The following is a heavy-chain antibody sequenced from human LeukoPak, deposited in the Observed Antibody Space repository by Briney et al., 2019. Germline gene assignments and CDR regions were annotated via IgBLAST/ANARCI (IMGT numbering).Heavy chain of an antibody. CDR3: ARDRKADAFDI. V-gene: IGHV3-21*01. J-gene: IGHJ3*02. CDR1: GFTFSSYS. Sequence: GGSLRLSCAASGFTFSSYSMNWVRQAPGKGLEWVSSISSSSSYIHYADSVKGRFTISRDNAKNSLYLQINSLRAEDTAVYYCARDRKADAFDIWGQGTMVTVSS. CDR2: ISSSSSYI.